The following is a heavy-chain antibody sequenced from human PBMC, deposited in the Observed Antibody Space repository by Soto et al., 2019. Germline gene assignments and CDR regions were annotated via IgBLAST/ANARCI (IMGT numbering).Heavy chain of an antibody. CDR2: ISGSGRTT. J-gene: IGHJ3*02. CDR3: AKDYSTFGYDNGGAFDI. V-gene: IGHV3-23*01. D-gene: IGHD5-12*01. Sequence: PGGSLRLSCAASGFTFGSYAMSWVRQAPGKWLEWVSIISGSGRTTNYADSVKGRFTISRDNSKNTLYVQMSSLRVDDTAVYYCAKDYSTFGYDNGGAFDIWGQGXMVTV. CDR1: GFTFGSYA.